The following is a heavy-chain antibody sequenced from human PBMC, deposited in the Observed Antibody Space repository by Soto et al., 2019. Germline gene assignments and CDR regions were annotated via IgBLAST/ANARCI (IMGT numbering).Heavy chain of an antibody. CDR3: ARYSREVVAGSTLDN. J-gene: IGHJ4*01. D-gene: IGHD2-15*01. CDR2: VYNSGST. V-gene: IGHV4-59*01. CDR1: GGSISSNY. Sequence: SETLSLTCTVSGGSISSNYWTWIRQPPGKGLEWIGYVYNSGSTNYNPSLKSRVTISEDTSKSQFSLKVNSMTAADTAVYYCARYSREVVAGSTLDNWGDGILVTVST.